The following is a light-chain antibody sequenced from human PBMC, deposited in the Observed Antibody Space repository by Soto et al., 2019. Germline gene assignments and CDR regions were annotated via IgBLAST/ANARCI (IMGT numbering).Light chain of an antibody. Sequence: ETVLTQSPATLSVSPGEGATLSCRATESINQNLAWYQQKPGQAPRLLIHGAAYRATGIPDRFSGRGPGTDFTLANSRLQSEACALYYCQPYNTWPLTFGGGTKVEIK. CDR1: ESINQN. V-gene: IGKV3-15*01. J-gene: IGKJ4*01. CDR3: QPYNTWPLT. CDR2: GAA.